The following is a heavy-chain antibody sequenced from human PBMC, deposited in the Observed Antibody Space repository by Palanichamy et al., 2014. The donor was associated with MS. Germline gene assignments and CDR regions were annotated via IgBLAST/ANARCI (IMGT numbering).Heavy chain of an antibody. J-gene: IGHJ4*02. V-gene: IGHV1-2*02. Sequence: QDHLVQSGAEVKKPGASIKVSCRASGYSFSDYYIHWVRQAPGQGLEYMGWINPNTGNTYYAQKFQGRVAMTRDTSINTAYMDLSGLRSDDTALFYCARGYASDSGKPLLHYWGQGTLVTVSS. CDR1: GYSFSDYY. D-gene: IGHD1-26*01. CDR3: ARGYASDSGKPLLHY. CDR2: INPNTGNT.